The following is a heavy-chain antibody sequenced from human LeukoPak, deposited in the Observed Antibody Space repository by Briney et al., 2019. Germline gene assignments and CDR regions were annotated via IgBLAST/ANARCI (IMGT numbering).Heavy chain of an antibody. CDR1: GGSISSGSYY. Sequence: SETLSLTCTVSGGSISSGSYYWSWLRQPAGKGLEWIGRIYTSGSTNYNPSLKSRVTISVDTSKNQFSLKLSSVTAADTAVYYCARDENGYVWGSFRAWGQGTLVTVSS. J-gene: IGHJ5*02. D-gene: IGHD3-16*02. V-gene: IGHV4-61*02. CDR2: IYTSGST. CDR3: ARDENGYVWGSFRA.